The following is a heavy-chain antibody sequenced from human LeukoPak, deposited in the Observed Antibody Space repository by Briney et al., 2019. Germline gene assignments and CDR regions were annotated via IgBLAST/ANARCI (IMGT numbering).Heavy chain of an antibody. D-gene: IGHD6-13*01. J-gene: IGHJ1*01. CDR1: GYSFTSNW. V-gene: IGHV5-10-1*01. CDR3: ARGFGSTWLEY. CDR2: IDPSDSYT. Sequence: GESLKISCKGSGYSFTSNWISWVRQMPGKGLEWMGRIDPSDSYTNYSPSFQGHVTISADKSTSTAYLQWSSLKASDTAIYYCARGFGSTWLEYWGQGTLVTVSS.